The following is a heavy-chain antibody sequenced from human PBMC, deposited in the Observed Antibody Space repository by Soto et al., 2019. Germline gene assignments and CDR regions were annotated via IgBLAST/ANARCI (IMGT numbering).Heavy chain of an antibody. J-gene: IGHJ3*02. V-gene: IGHV3-74*01. D-gene: IGHD4-17*01. CDR3: ARGVRGSYGLDI. CDR1: GFTFSNYW. CDR2: FYTDGSRT. Sequence: EVQLVESGGGLIQPGGSLRLSCAVSGFTFSNYWMHWVRQAPGKGLVWVSRFYTDGSRTNYADSVKGRFTISRDNAENTLYLQMNSLRAEETAVYYCARGVRGSYGLDIWGQGTMVTVSS.